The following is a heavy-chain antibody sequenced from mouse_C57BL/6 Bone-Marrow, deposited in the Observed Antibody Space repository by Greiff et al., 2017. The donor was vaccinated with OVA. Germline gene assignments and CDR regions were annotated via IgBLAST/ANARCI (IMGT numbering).Heavy chain of an antibody. V-gene: IGHV1-64*01. Sequence: QVQLQQSGAELVKPGASVKLSCKASGYTFTSYWMHWVQQRPGQGLEWIGMIRPNSGSTNYNEKFKSKATLTVDKSSSTAYMQLSSLTSEDSAVYYLAAYDAMDYWGQGTSVTVSS. CDR3: AAYDAMDY. CDR1: GYTFTSYW. CDR2: IRPNSGST. J-gene: IGHJ4*01.